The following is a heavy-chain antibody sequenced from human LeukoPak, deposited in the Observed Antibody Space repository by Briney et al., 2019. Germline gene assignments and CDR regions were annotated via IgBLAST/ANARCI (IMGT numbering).Heavy chain of an antibody. CDR2: ISDDGRRK. J-gene: IGHJ4*02. V-gene: IGHV3-30*18. CDR1: GFSFISYG. D-gene: IGHD4-17*01. Sequence: GGSLRLSCAASGFSFISYGMHWVRQAPGKGLEGGGVISDDGRRKDYADSVKGRFTISRDNSKDTLYLQMNSLRAEDTAVYYCAKRPSDYGDYVSYFDSWGQGTLVTVSS. CDR3: AKRPSDYGDYVSYFDS.